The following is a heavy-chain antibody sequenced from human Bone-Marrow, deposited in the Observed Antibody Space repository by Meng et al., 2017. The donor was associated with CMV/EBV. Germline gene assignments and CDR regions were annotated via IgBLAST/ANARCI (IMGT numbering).Heavy chain of an antibody. D-gene: IGHD3-3*01. CDR2: ISSSSSYI. CDR3: TRERVPFWSGYYGGFDF. V-gene: IGHV3-21*01. CDR1: GFTFSTYR. Sequence: GESLKISCAASGFTFSTYRMNWVRRAPGKGLEWVSSISSSSSYIYYADSVKGRFTISRDNSKNTLYLQMNSLRDEDTAVYYCTRERVPFWSGYYGGFDFWGQGTVVTVSS. J-gene: IGHJ4*02.